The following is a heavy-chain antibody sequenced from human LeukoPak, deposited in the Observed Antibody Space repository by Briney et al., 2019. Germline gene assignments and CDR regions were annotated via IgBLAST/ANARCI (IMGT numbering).Heavy chain of an antibody. Sequence: PGGSLRLSCAASGFTFSSYAMSWVRQAPGKGLEWVGFIRSKAYGGTTEYAASVKGRFTISRDDSKSIAYLQMNSLKTEDTAVYYCTRDSGSYYFHWGQGTLVTVSS. D-gene: IGHD1-26*01. CDR2: IRSKAYGGTT. CDR3: TRDSGSYYFH. CDR1: GFTFSSYA. V-gene: IGHV3-49*04. J-gene: IGHJ4*02.